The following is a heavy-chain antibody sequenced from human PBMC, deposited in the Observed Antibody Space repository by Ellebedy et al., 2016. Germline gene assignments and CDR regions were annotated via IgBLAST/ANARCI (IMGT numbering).Heavy chain of an antibody. CDR1: GDTLTSYV. D-gene: IGHD2-21*01. V-gene: IGHV1-69*06. J-gene: IGHJ3*02. CDR2: IVPLFGTT. Sequence: SVKVSXKASGDTLTSYVVNWVRQAPGEGLEWMGPIVPLFGTTNYAQKFQGRVTITADKSTRTDYMELTSLRSEDTAVYYCARRAYCGGDCYAFDMWGQGTLVIVSS. CDR3: ARRAYCGGDCYAFDM.